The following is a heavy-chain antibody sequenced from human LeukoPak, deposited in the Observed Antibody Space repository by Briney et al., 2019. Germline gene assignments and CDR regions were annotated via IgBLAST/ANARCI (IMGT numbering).Heavy chain of an antibody. Sequence: SETLSLTCTVSGGSISSSSYYWGWIRQPPGKGLEWIGSIYYSGSTYYNPSLKSRVTISVDTSKNQFSLKLSSVTAADAAVYYCARSPVVVAATFYWGQGTLVTVSS. J-gene: IGHJ4*02. CDR2: IYYSGST. CDR1: GGSISSSSYY. V-gene: IGHV4-39*07. CDR3: ARSPVVVAATFY. D-gene: IGHD2-15*01.